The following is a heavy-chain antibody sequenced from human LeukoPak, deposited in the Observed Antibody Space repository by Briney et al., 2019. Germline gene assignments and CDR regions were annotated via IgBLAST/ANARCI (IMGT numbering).Heavy chain of an antibody. V-gene: IGHV4-38-2*02. Sequence: SETLSLTCTVSGYSISSGYYWGWIRQPPGKGLEWIGSIYHSGSTYYNPSLKSRVTISVGTSKNQFSLKLSSVTAADTAVYYCALYGAHRQGTFDYWGQGTLVTVSS. CDR2: IYHSGST. J-gene: IGHJ4*01. CDR3: ALYGAHRQGTFDY. D-gene: IGHD4-17*01. CDR1: GYSISSGYY.